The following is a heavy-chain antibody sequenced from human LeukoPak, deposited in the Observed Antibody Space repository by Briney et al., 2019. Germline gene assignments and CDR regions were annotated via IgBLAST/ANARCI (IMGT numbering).Heavy chain of an antibody. D-gene: IGHD2-21*02. CDR1: GGSFSGYY. Sequence: PSETLSLTCAVYGGSFSGYYWSWIRQPPGKGLEWIGEINHSGSTNYNPSLKSRVTISVDTSKNQFSLKLSSVTAADTAVYYCAGNTYCGGDCYSGPFDYWGQGTLVTVSP. J-gene: IGHJ4*02. CDR2: INHSGST. CDR3: AGNTYCGGDCYSGPFDY. V-gene: IGHV4-34*01.